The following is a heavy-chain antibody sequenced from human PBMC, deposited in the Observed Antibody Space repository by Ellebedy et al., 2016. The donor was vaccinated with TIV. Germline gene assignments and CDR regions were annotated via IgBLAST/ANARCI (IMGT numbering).Heavy chain of an antibody. CDR1: GFTFDDYA. CDR2: INSDGSST. Sequence: GESLKISXAASGFTFDDYAMHWVRQAPGKGLVWVSRINSDGSSTSYADSVKGRFTISRDNAKNTLYLQMNSLRAEDTAVYYCAREGYSYQLWGQGTLVTVSS. CDR3: AREGYSYQL. J-gene: IGHJ4*02. V-gene: IGHV3-74*01. D-gene: IGHD5-18*01.